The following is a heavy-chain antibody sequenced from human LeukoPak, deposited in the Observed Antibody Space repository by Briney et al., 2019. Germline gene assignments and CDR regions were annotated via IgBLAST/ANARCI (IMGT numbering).Heavy chain of an antibody. V-gene: IGHV3-74*01. CDR3: AKAGYSSGWRNFDY. D-gene: IGHD6-19*01. CDR1: GFTFSSYW. Sequence: PGGSLRLSRAASGFTFSSYWMHWVRQAPGKGLVWVSYIKSDGSTTNYADSVKGRFTISRDNSKNTLYLQMNSLRAEDTAVFYCAKAGYSSGWRNFDYWGQGTLVTVSS. CDR2: IKSDGSTT. J-gene: IGHJ4*02.